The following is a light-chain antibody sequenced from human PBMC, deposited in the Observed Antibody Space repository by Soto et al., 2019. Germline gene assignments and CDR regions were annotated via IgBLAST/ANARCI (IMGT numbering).Light chain of an antibody. CDR2: EVN. J-gene: IGLJ1*01. CDR3: ASFRSGTILV. CDR1: RSDIGDSNF. V-gene: IGLV2-14*01. Sequence: QSVLTQPASVSGSPGPSVTISCTGPRSDIGDSNFIYWYQHSPGKAPRLLIYEVNNRPSGVSKSFSGSKAGNTASLTISVLLDDDEADYFCASFRSGTILVFGSGTKVTVL.